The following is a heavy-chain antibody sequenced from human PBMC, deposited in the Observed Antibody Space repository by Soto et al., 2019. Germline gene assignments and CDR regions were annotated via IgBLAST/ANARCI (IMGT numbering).Heavy chain of an antibody. J-gene: IGHJ4*02. Sequence: ASVKVSCKASGYTFTSYGISWVRQAPGQGLEWMGWISAYNGNTNYAQKLQGRVTMTTDTSTSTAYMELRSLRSDDTAVYYCARDTYYDSSGTFDYWGQGTLVTVSS. CDR2: ISAYNGNT. CDR1: GYTFTSYG. D-gene: IGHD3-22*01. CDR3: ARDTYYDSSGTFDY. V-gene: IGHV1-18*01.